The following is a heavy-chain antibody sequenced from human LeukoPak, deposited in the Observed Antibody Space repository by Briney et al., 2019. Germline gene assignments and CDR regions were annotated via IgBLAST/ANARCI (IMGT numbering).Heavy chain of an antibody. CDR3: AHDSSGPFDY. CDR1: GGSCIGYY. CDR2: INHSGST. Sequence: PPETLSLTCAVYGGSCIGYYWSWIRQPPGKGLEWIGEINHSGSTNYNPSLKSRVTISVDTSKNQFSLKPSSVTAAVTAVSYCAHDSSGPFDYWGQGTMVTVSS. J-gene: IGHJ4*02. V-gene: IGHV4-34*01. D-gene: IGHD3-22*01.